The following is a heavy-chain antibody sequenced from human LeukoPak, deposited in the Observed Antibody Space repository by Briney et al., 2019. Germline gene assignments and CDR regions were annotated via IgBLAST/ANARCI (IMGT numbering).Heavy chain of an antibody. D-gene: IGHD3-9*01. J-gene: IGHJ5*02. CDR2: IYTSGST. CDR1: GGSISSGSYY. Sequence: SQTLSLTCTVSGGSISSGSYYWSWIRQPAGKGLEWIGRIYTSGSTNYNPSLKSRVTISVDTSKNQFSLKLSSVTAADTAVYYCARHSRYFDWSNWFDPWGQGTLVTVSS. CDR3: ARHSRYFDWSNWFDP. V-gene: IGHV4-61*02.